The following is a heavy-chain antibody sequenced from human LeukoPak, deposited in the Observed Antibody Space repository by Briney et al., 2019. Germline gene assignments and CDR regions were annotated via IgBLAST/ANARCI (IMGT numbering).Heavy chain of an antibody. D-gene: IGHD2-8*01. J-gene: IGHJ5*02. CDR1: GFTFSSYH. CDR2: IESGSVIK. Sequence: GGSLRLSCAASGFTFSSYHMHWVRQAPGKGLEWLSYIESGSVIKHYADSVKGRFTISRDNAKNSLYLQMNNLRAEDTAVYYRVRRGTLEVNGNWFAPWGQGTLVTVSS. V-gene: IGHV3-48*01. CDR3: VRRGTLEVNGNWFAP.